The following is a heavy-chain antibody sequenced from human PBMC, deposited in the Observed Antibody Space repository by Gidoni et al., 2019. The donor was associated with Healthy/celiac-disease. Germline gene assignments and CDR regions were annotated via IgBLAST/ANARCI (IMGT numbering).Heavy chain of an antibody. J-gene: IGHJ3*02. D-gene: IGHD5-12*01. Sequence: EVQLLESGGGLVQPGGSLRLSCAASGFTFSSYAMSWVRQAPGRGLEWVSAISGSGGSTYYADAVKGRFTISRDNSKNTLYLQMNSLRAEDTAVYYCAKDREWLQFYDAFDIWGQGTMVTVSS. V-gene: IGHV3-23*01. CDR3: AKDREWLQFYDAFDI. CDR2: ISGSGGST. CDR1: GFTFSSYA.